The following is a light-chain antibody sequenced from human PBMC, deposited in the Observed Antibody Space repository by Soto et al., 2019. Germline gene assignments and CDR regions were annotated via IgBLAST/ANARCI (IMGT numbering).Light chain of an antibody. J-gene: IGKJ1*01. Sequence: EIQMTHCPSIVSAYEGERVTITCGASQSISSWLAWYQQKPGKAPKLLIYKASTLKSGVPSRFSGSGSGTEFTLTISILQPDDFATYYCQHHNSYSEPFGQGTKVDIK. CDR3: QHHNSYSEP. CDR2: KAS. CDR1: QSISSW. V-gene: IGKV1-5*03.